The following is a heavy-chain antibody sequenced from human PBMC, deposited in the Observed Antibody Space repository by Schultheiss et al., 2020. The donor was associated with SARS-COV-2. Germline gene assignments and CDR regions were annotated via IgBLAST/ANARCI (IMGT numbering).Heavy chain of an antibody. CDR1: GFTFSSYW. CDR3: ARDGKGSSFPYYYYGMDV. CDR2: IKQDGSEK. D-gene: IGHD6-6*01. Sequence: GGSLRLSCAASGFTFSSYWMSWVRQAPGKGLEWVANIKQDGSEKYYVDSVKGRFTISRDNAKNSLYLQMNSLRAEDTAVYYCARDGKGSSFPYYYYGMDVWGQGTTVTVSS. J-gene: IGHJ6*02. V-gene: IGHV3-7*03.